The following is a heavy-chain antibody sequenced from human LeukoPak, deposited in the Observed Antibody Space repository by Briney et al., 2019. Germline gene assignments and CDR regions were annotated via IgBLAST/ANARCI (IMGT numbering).Heavy chain of an antibody. J-gene: IGHJ4*02. V-gene: IGHV1-46*01. Sequence: ASVKVSCKASGYTFTSYYMHWVRQAPGQGLEWMGIINPSGGSTSYAQKFQGRVTMTRDMSTSTVYMELSSLRSEDTAVYYCARDYDSSGYYFPRNFDYWGQGTLVTVSS. D-gene: IGHD3-22*01. CDR1: GYTFTSYY. CDR2: INPSGGST. CDR3: ARDYDSSGYYFPRNFDY.